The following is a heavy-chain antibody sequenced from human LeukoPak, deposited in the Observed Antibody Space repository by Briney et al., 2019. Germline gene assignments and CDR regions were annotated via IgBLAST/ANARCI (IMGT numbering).Heavy chain of an antibody. CDR3: VRVKGTYFDY. D-gene: IGHD1-1*01. J-gene: IGHJ4*02. Sequence: PGGSLRLSCTASGFPLSSYSINWVRQAPGKGLEWISYISSSSSNIYYLDSVQGRLTVSRDNERNSLLLQIDSPRAEDTAVYYCVRVKGTYFDYWGQGSLVTVSS. CDR1: GFPLSSYS. CDR2: ISSSSSNI. V-gene: IGHV3-48*01.